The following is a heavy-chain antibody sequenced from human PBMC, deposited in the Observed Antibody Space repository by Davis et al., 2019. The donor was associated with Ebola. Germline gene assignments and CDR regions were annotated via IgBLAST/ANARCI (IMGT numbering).Heavy chain of an antibody. CDR2: FDPEDGET. Sequence: ASVKVSCKVSGYTLTELSMHWVRQAPGKGLEWMGGFDPEDGETIYAQKFQGRVTMTEDTSTDTAYMELSSLRSEDTAVYYCATENPVVPAATLYYYYGMDVWGKGTTVTGSS. J-gene: IGHJ6*04. D-gene: IGHD2-2*01. V-gene: IGHV1-24*01. CDR1: GYTLTELS. CDR3: ATENPVVPAATLYYYYGMDV.